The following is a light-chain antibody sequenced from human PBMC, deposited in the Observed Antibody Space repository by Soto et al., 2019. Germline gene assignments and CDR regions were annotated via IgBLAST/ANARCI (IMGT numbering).Light chain of an antibody. CDR1: NSNIGSHKY. V-gene: IGLV2-11*01. CDR2: DVT. J-gene: IGLJ1*01. CDR3: CSFAGGLFV. Sequence: QSALTQPRSVSGSPGQAVTVSCTGSNSNIGSHKYVSWYQQHPGKAPKLLLHDVTERPSGVPGRFSGSKSGNTASLTISGLQAEDEADYFCCSFAGGLFVFGSGTKLTVL.